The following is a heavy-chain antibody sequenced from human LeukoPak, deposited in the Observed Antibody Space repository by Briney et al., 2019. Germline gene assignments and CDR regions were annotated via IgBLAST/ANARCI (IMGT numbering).Heavy chain of an antibody. V-gene: IGHV3-53*01. J-gene: IGHJ3*02. D-gene: IGHD6-19*01. CDR2: IYSDNT. CDR1: GFTVSSNS. CDR3: ARDRYSNGWPHAFDI. Sequence: PGGSLRLSCTVSGFTVSSNSMSWVRQAPGKGLEWVSFIYSDNTHYADSVKGRFTISRDNAKNSLYLQMNSLRAEDTAVYYCARDRYSNGWPHAFDIWGQGTMVTVSS.